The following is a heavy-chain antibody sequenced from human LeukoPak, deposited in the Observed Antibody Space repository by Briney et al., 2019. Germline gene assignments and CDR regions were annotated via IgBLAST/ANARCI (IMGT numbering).Heavy chain of an antibody. CDR2: IYTSGST. CDR3: ARDAVGYSSGFNWFDP. V-gene: IGHV4-61*02. J-gene: IGHJ5*02. D-gene: IGHD6-19*01. CDR1: GGSISSGSYY. Sequence: PSETLSLTCTVSGGSISSGSYYWSWIRQPAGKGLESIGRIYTSGSTNYNPSLKSRVTISVDTSKNQFSLKLSSVTAADTAVYYCARDAVGYSSGFNWFDPWGQGTLVTVSS.